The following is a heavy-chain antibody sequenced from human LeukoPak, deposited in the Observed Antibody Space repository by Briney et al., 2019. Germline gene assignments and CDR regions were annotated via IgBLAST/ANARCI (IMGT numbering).Heavy chain of an antibody. Sequence: PGGSLRLSCAASGFTVSSNYMSWVRQAPGKGLEWVSVIYSGGSTYYADSVKGRFTISRDNSKNTLYLQMNSLRAEDTAVYYCAREGGGSFGRSYYFDYWGQGTLVTVSS. J-gene: IGHJ4*02. V-gene: IGHV3-53*01. D-gene: IGHD1-26*01. CDR2: IYSGGST. CDR3: AREGGGSFGRSYYFDY. CDR1: GFTVSSNY.